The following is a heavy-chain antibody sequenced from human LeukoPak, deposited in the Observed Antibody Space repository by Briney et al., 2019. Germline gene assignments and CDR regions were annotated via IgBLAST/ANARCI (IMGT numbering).Heavy chain of an antibody. V-gene: IGHV3-7*01. CDR1: GFTFSSYW. Sequence: PGGSLRLSCAASGFTFSSYWMSWVRQAPGKGLEGVANIMQDGSEKYYVDSVKGRFTISRDNANNSLYLQMNSLRAEDTAVYCCARGSTLYRGSYWRWFDSWGQGTLVTVSS. CDR3: ARGSTLYRGSYWRWFDS. CDR2: IMQDGSEK. J-gene: IGHJ5*01. D-gene: IGHD1-26*01.